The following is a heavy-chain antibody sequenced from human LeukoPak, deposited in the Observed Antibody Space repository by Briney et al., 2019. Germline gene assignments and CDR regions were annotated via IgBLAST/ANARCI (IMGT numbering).Heavy chain of an antibody. CDR2: IFYSGST. CDR1: GGSISTYY. D-gene: IGHD3-22*01. J-gene: IGHJ4*02. V-gene: IGHV4-59*01. Sequence: SETLSLTCTVSGGSISTYYWSWIRQPPGKGLEWIGYIFYSGSTNYNPSLKSRVTISVDTSKNQFSLNLSSVTAADTAVYYCARSDSSGGGIDYWGQGTLVTVSS. CDR3: ARSDSSGGGIDY.